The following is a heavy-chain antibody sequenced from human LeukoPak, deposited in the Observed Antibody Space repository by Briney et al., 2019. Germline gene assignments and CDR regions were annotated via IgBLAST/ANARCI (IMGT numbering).Heavy chain of an antibody. CDR3: ARDRTSGYTYVSDY. CDR1: GFSVSSFD. Sequence: GGSLRLSCVVSGFSVSSFDMNWFRQAPGKGLEWVSYISRSSYNTYYADSVKGRFTIFRDNAENSVHLQMDSLRDEDTAVYYCARDRTSGYTYVSDYWGQGPLVLVTS. D-gene: IGHD5-18*01. CDR2: ISRSSYNT. V-gene: IGHV3-48*02. J-gene: IGHJ4*02.